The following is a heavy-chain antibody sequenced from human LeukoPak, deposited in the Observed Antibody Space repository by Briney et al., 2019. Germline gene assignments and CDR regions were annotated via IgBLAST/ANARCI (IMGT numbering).Heavy chain of an antibody. J-gene: IGHJ4*02. CDR3: ARKYCNSGNCHWYYFDF. CDR2: FIPLFRTA. CDR1: GSTFTTYV. D-gene: IGHD2/OR15-2a*01. V-gene: IGHV1-69*01. Sequence: ASVKVSCKASGSTFTTYVVAWVRQAPGQGPEWVGGFIPLFRTAHYGEKFQGRVTITADDSTSTAYMELSSLRSDDTAVYYCARKYCNSGNCHWYYFDFWGQGTLVTVSS.